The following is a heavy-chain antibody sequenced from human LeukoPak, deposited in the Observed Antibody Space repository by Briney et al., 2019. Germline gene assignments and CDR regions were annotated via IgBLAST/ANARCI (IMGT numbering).Heavy chain of an antibody. D-gene: IGHD4-17*01. J-gene: IGHJ4*02. CDR2: ISDSGAAT. V-gene: IGHV3-23*01. CDR1: GFSFSNYA. Sequence: GESLRLSCAASGFSFSNYAMSWVRQAPGKGLEWVSPISDSGAATYYADSVKGRFTISRDNSKNTLYLQLNSLGAEDTAVYYCAKIAPWGAVTTTDGFDYWGQGTLVTVSS. CDR3: AKIAPWGAVTTTDGFDY.